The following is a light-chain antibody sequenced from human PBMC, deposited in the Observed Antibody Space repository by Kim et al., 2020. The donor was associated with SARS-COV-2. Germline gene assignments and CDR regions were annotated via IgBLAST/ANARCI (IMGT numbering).Light chain of an antibody. CDR2: SNF. Sequence: QRVIISSARSSNNSGRNAVSWYQQLPGAAPKLVIDSNFQRPSGVPERFSGSKSGTSASLAISGLQSADEADYYCEAWDDSLNGYVFGTGTKVTVL. V-gene: IGLV1-44*01. CDR1: SNNSGRNA. J-gene: IGLJ1*01. CDR3: EAWDDSLNGYV.